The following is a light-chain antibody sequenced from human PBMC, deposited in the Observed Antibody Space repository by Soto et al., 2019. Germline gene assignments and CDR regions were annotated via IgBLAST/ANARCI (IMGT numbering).Light chain of an antibody. Sequence: QSVLTQPASVSGSPGQSITISCTGTSGDIGSYNRVSWYQQHPAQAPNLILSLVTARPSGVSNRFSVSKSGNTASLTISRLQAEDEAEYYCSSYTNINTTACVFGTGTKGPVL. V-gene: IGLV2-14*01. J-gene: IGLJ1*01. CDR1: SGDIGSYNR. CDR2: LVT. CDR3: SSYTNINTTACV.